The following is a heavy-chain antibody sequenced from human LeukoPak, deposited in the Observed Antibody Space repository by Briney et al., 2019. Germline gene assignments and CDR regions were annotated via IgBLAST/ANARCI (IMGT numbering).Heavy chain of an antibody. D-gene: IGHD6-19*01. V-gene: IGHV3-23*01. CDR1: GFTFSSYA. CDR2: ISGSGGST. J-gene: IGHJ3*02. CDR3: AKDLPPLYSSGWYLSDAFDI. Sequence: GGSLRLSCAASGFTFSSYAMSWVRQAPWKGLEWVSAISGSGGSTYYADSVKGRFTISRDNSKNTLYLQMNSLRAEDTAVYYCAKDLPPLYSSGWYLSDAFDIWGQGTMVTVSS.